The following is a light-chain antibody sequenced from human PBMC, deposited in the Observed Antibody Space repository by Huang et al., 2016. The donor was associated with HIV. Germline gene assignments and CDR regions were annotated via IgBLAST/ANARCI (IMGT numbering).Light chain of an antibody. Sequence: EIVMTQSPATLSVSPGERATLSCRASQSVRSNLAWYQQKPGQAPRLLIYGAFTRATGIPARFRGSGSGTECTLTISSLQSEDFAVYYCQQNNNWPPLFTFGPGTKVDIK. V-gene: IGKV3-15*01. CDR3: QQNNNWPPLFT. CDR1: QSVRSN. J-gene: IGKJ3*01. CDR2: GAF.